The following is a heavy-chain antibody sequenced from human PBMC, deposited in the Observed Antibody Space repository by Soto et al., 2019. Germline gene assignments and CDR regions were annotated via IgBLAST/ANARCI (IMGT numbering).Heavy chain of an antibody. Sequence: ASVKVSCKASGYTFTSYALSWVRQAPGQGLEWMGWISTQNGNTNYAQKLQGRVTMTTDTSTSTAYMELRSLRSDDTAVYYCARHNLSSTGSSFDYWGQGTLVTVS. CDR3: ARHNLSSTGSSFDY. CDR2: ISTQNGNT. J-gene: IGHJ4*02. D-gene: IGHD2-15*01. CDR1: GYTFTSYA. V-gene: IGHV1-18*01.